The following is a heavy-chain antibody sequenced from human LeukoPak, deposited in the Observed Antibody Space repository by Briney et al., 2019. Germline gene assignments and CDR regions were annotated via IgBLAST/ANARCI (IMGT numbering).Heavy chain of an antibody. D-gene: IGHD1-26*01. CDR3: ERDLGYYRADY. V-gene: IGHV3-7*04. CDR2: IKGDGSDN. J-gene: IGHJ4*02. CDR1: GFTFSSYW. Sequence: TGRSLRLSCAASGFTFSSYWMSWVRQAPGKGLEWVANIKGDGSDNHYVDSVRGRFTITRDNAKNSLYLQMNSLRADDTAEYCCERDLGYYRADYWGQGTLVTVSS.